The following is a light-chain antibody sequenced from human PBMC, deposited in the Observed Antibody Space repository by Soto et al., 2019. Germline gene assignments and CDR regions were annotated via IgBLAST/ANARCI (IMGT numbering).Light chain of an antibody. CDR2: DAS. J-gene: IGKJ5*01. CDR3: QLYGSSPIS. V-gene: IGKV3D-20*01. Sequence: VLNNSLSALSLYPGERAALSCGASESVSSNQLAWYQQKPGLAPRLLIYDASSRASGIPERFSGSGSGTGFSLTISSLEPEDSAVYYCQLYGSSPISFGHGTRLEIK. CDR1: ESVSSNQ.